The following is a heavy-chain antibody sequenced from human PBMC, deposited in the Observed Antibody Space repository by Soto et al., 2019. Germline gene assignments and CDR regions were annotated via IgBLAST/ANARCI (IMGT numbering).Heavy chain of an antibody. V-gene: IGHV3-30-3*01. CDR1: GFTFSSYA. J-gene: IGHJ4*02. Sequence: HPGGSLRLSCAASGFTFSSYAMHWVRQAPGKGLEWVAVISYDGSNKYYADSVKGRFTISRDNSKNTLYLQMNSLRAEDTAVYYCARDRGSGWPTFILNYWGQGTLVTVSS. D-gene: IGHD6-19*01. CDR2: ISYDGSNK. CDR3: ARDRGSGWPTFILNY.